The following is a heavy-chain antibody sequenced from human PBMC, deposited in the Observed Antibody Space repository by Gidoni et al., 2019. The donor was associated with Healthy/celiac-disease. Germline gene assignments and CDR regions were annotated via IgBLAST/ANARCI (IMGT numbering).Heavy chain of an antibody. J-gene: IGHJ6*02. CDR1: GFPFSSYG. Sequence: QVPLVESGGGVVQPGRSLRLSCAASGFPFSSYGMHWVRQAPGKGLEWVAVIWYDGSNKYYADSVKGRFTISRDNSKNTLYLQMNSLRAEDTAVYYCARDPVVTAAKYGMDVWGQGTTVTVSS. V-gene: IGHV3-33*01. D-gene: IGHD2-21*02. CDR2: IWYDGSNK. CDR3: ARDPVVTAAKYGMDV.